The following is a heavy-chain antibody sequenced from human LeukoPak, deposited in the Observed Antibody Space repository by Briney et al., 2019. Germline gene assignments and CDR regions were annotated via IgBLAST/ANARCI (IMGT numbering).Heavy chain of an antibody. Sequence: PSETLSLTCTVSGGSISSGGYYWSWIRQPPGKGLEWLGYIYHSGSTYYNPSLKSRVTISVDRSKNQFSLKLSSVTAADTAVYYCARDFGSGYSGLDVWGQGTTVTVSS. CDR1: GGSISSGGYY. D-gene: IGHD3-22*01. J-gene: IGHJ6*02. CDR3: ARDFGSGYSGLDV. CDR2: IYHSGST. V-gene: IGHV4-30-2*01.